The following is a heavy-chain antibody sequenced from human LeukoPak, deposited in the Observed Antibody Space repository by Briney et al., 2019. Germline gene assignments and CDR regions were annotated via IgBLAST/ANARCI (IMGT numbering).Heavy chain of an antibody. CDR3: ARGFGTGSPYFDY. V-gene: IGHV3-30*02. Sequence: GGSLRLSCAASGFSFSAYGMHWVRQAPGEGLEWVALMRYDGSNKFCADSVKGRFTISRDNSKNTVYLQMNSLRAEDTAVYYCARGFGTGSPYFDYTGQGTLVTVSS. CDR1: GFSFSAYG. CDR2: MRYDGSNK. D-gene: IGHD3-10*01. J-gene: IGHJ4*02.